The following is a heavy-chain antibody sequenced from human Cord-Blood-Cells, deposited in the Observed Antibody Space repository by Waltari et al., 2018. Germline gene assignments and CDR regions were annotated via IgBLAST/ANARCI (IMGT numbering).Heavy chain of an antibody. J-gene: IGHJ3*02. V-gene: IGHV3-53*02. Sequence: EVQLVETGGGLIQPGGSLRLSCAASGFTVSSNYMSWVRQAPGKGLEWVSVIYSGCSTYYADSVKGRFTISRDNSKNTLYLQMNSLRAEDTAVYYCARKGRSAGDNWNYAFDIWGQGTMVTVSS. D-gene: IGHD1-7*01. CDR3: ARKGRSAGDNWNYAFDI. CDR1: GFTVSSNY. CDR2: IYSGCST.